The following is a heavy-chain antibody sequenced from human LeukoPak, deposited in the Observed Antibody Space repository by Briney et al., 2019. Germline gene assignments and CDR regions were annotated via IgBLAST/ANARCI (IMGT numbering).Heavy chain of an antibody. V-gene: IGHV3-13*01. Sequence: GGSLRLSCAASGFTFIDYDMHWVRQVIGKGLEWVSAIGIRGDTHYSGSVKGRFTISRENAESSLYLQMNSLRAEDTAVYYCARVGIQVSGIDEFGYWGQGTLVTVSS. CDR1: GFTFIDYD. D-gene: IGHD6-19*01. CDR2: IGIRGDT. CDR3: ARVGIQVSGIDEFGY. J-gene: IGHJ4*02.